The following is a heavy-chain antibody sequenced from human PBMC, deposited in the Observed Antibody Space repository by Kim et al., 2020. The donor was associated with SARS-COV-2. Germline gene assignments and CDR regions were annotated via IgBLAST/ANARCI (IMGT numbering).Heavy chain of an antibody. CDR1: GFTFDDYA. Sequence: GGSLRLSCAASGFTFDDYAMHWVRQAPGKGLEWVSGISWNSGSIGYADSVKGRFTISRDNAKNSLYLQMNSLRAEDTALYYCAKVGSSSPHYYYYYMDV. D-gene: IGHD6-6*01. J-gene: IGHJ6*03. CDR2: ISWNSGSI. CDR3: AKVGSSSPHYYYYYMDV. V-gene: IGHV3-9*01.